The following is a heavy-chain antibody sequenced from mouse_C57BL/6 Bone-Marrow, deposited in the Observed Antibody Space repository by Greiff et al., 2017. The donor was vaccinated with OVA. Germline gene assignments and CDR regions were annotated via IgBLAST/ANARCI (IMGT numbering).Heavy chain of an antibody. V-gene: IGHV1-7*01. J-gene: IGHJ4*01. CDR1: GYTFTSYW. Sequence: QVQLQQSGAELAKPGASVKLSCKASGYTFTSYWMHWVKQRPGQGLEWIGYINPSSGYTKYNQKFKDKATLTAVKSSSTAYMQLSSLTYEDSAVYYCARWYYAMDYWGQGTSVTVSS. CDR3: ARWYYAMDY. CDR2: INPSSGYT.